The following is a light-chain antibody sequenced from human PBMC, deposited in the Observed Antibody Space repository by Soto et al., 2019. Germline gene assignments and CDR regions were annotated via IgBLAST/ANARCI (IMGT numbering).Light chain of an antibody. CDR3: QQYGSSPTWT. Sequence: EIVLTQSPGTLSLSPGERATLSCRASQSVSSSYLAWYQQKPGQAPRLLIYGASSRATGIPDRFSGSGSGTAFTLTISRLEPEDCAVYYCQQYGSSPTWTFGQGTKVEIK. J-gene: IGKJ1*01. CDR2: GAS. CDR1: QSVSSSY. V-gene: IGKV3-20*01.